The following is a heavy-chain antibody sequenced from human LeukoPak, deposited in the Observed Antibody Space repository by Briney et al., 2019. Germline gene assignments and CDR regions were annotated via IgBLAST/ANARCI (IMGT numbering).Heavy chain of an antibody. V-gene: IGHV3-23*01. J-gene: IGHJ1*01. Sequence: PGGSLRLSCAASGFTLSHSAMTCLRHVPGKGLEWVSLISYSGGNAYYADSVKGRFTISRDNSENTLSLQMNSLRVEDTAVYYCAKDFHGSGSYGFQYGGQGTLVTVSS. CDR3: AKDFHGSGSYGFQY. CDR1: GFTLSHSA. D-gene: IGHD3-10*01. CDR2: ISYSGGNA.